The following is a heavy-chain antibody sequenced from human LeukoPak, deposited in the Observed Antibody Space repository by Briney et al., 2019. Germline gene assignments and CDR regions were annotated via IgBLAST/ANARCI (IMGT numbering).Heavy chain of an antibody. Sequence: VASVKVSCKASGYTFTSYDINWVRQATGQGLEWMGWMNPNSGNTGYAQKFQGRVTITRNTSISTAYMELSSLRSEDTAVYYCARGPWVSDIVVVPAAIDFDYWGQGTLVTVSS. V-gene: IGHV1-8*03. J-gene: IGHJ4*02. CDR2: MNPNSGNT. CDR1: GYTFTSYD. D-gene: IGHD2-2*02. CDR3: ARGPWVSDIVVVPAAIDFDY.